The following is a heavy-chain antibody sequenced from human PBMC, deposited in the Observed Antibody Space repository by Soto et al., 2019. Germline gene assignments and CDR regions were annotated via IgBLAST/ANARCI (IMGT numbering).Heavy chain of an antibody. J-gene: IGHJ4*02. Sequence: EVQLLESGGGLVQPGGSLRLSCAASGFTFSSYAMSWVRQAPGKGLEWVSAISGSGGSTYYADSVKGRFTISRDNSKNTLYLQMNSLRAEDTAVYYCASDCYDSSGYYNYWGQGTLVTVSS. V-gene: IGHV3-23*01. D-gene: IGHD3-22*01. CDR1: GFTFSSYA. CDR3: ASDCYDSSGYYNY. CDR2: ISGSGGST.